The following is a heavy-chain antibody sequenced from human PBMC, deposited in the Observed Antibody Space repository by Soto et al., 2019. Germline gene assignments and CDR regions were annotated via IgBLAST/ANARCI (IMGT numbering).Heavy chain of an antibody. J-gene: IGHJ2*01. Sequence: ASVKVSCKASGYTFTSYGISWVRQAPGQGLEWMGWISAYNGNTNYAQKLQGRVTMTTDTSTSTAYMELRSLRSDDTAVYYCARPGFEYSSSFGYFDLWGRGTLVTVSS. CDR2: ISAYNGNT. V-gene: IGHV1-18*01. D-gene: IGHD6-13*01. CDR1: GYTFTSYG. CDR3: ARPGFEYSSSFGYFDL.